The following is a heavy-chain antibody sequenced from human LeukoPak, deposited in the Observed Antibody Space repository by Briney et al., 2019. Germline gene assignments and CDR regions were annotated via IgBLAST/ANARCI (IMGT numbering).Heavy chain of an antibody. CDR3: ARDQIVLMVYGTDYYFDY. J-gene: IGHJ4*02. CDR2: ISAYNGNT. Sequence: ASVKVSCKASGYTFTSYGISWVRQAPGQGLEWMGWISAYNGNTNYARKLQGRVTMTTDTSTSTAYMELRSLRSDDTAVYYCARDQIVLMVYGTDYYFDYWGQGTLVTVSS. D-gene: IGHD2-8*01. CDR1: GYTFTSYG. V-gene: IGHV1-18*01.